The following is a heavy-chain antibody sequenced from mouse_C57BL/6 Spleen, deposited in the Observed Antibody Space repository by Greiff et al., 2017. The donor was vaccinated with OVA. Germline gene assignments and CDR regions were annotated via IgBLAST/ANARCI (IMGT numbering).Heavy chain of an antibody. J-gene: IGHJ2*01. V-gene: IGHV5-4*01. CDR3: AREGIIPSYYFDY. CDR1: GFTFSSYA. D-gene: IGHD1-1*01. CDR2: ISDGGSYT. Sequence: EVNVVESGGGLVKPGGSLKLSCAASGFTFSSYAMSWVRQTPEKRPEWVATISDGGSYTYYPDNVKGRFTISRDNAKNNLYLQMSHLKSEDTAMYYCAREGIIPSYYFDYWGQGTTLTVSS.